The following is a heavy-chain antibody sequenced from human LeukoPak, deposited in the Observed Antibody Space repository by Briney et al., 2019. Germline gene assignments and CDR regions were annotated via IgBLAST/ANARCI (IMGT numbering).Heavy chain of an antibody. CDR2: IYSGGST. V-gene: IGHV3-53*01. CDR1: GFTVSSNY. J-gene: IGHJ4*02. Sequence: TGGSLRLSCAASGFTVSSNYMSWVRQAPGKGLEWVSVIYSGGSTYYADSVKGRFTISRDNSKNTLYLQMSSLRADDMAIYYCAKCGGGGSLYYFDSWGQGTLVTVSS. D-gene: IGHD2-21*01. CDR3: AKCGGGGSLYYFDS.